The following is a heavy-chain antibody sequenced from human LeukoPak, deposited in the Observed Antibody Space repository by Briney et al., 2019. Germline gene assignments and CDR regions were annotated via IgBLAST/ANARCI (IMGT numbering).Heavy chain of an antibody. CDR2: ISSSSSTI. V-gene: IGHV3-48*04. CDR1: GFTFSSYS. D-gene: IGHD3-22*01. CDR3: AGLSLPYYYYYMDV. J-gene: IGHJ6*03. Sequence: GGSLRLSRAASGFTFSSYSMNWVRQAPGKGREGVSYISSSSSTIYYADSVKGRFTISRDNAKHSLYLQMNSLRAEDTAVYYCAGLSLPYYYYYMDVWGKGTTVTVSS.